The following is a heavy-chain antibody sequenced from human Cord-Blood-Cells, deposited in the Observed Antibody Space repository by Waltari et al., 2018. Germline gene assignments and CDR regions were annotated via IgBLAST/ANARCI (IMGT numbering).Heavy chain of an antibody. J-gene: IGHJ5*02. CDR1: GGTFSSYA. CDR2: IIPIFGTA. CDR3: ARVGEPYYDILTGYPNWFDP. D-gene: IGHD3-9*01. Sequence: QVQLVQSGAEVKKPGSSVTVSCKASGGTFSSYAISWVRQAPGQGREWMGGIIPIFGTANYAQKFQGRVTITADESTSTAYMELSSLRSEDTAVYYCARVGEPYYDILTGYPNWFDPWGQGTLVTVSS. V-gene: IGHV1-69*01.